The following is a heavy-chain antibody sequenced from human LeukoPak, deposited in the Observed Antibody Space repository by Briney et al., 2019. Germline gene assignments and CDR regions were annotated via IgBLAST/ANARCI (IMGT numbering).Heavy chain of an antibody. CDR2: IRSKAYGGKT. CDR3: TRLVATRLDY. Sequence: SLTLSCTTSGFTVGDYAMNWVRQAQWNGRDFVAFIRSKAYGGKTEYAASVKGRFTILRDDSKSIASLQMNSLKTEDTALYYCTRLVATRLDYWGQGTLVTVSS. D-gene: IGHD5-12*01. V-gene: IGHV3-49*04. CDR1: GFTVGDYA. J-gene: IGHJ4*02.